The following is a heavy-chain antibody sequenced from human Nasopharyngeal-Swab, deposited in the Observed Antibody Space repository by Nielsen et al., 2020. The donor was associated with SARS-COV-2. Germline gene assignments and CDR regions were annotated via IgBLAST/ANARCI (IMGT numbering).Heavy chain of an antibody. V-gene: IGHV4-39*01. Sequence: SETLSLPCTVSGGSISSSSYYWGWIRQPPGKGLEWIGSIYYSGSTYYNPSLKSRVTISVDTSKNQFSLKLSSVTAADTAVYYCARLGHSSSSPRRGYFDYWGQGTLVTVSS. CDR2: IYYSGST. D-gene: IGHD6-6*01. CDR3: ARLGHSSSSPRRGYFDY. J-gene: IGHJ4*02. CDR1: GGSISSSSYY.